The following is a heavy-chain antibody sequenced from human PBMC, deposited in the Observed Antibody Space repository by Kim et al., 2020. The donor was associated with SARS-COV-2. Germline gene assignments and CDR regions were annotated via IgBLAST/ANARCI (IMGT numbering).Heavy chain of an antibody. D-gene: IGHD1-26*01. Sequence: YYIDSVKGRFTISRDNSQKTLYLQMNSLRPEDTALYYCAKTSGSYLPFDFSGQGTLVTVSS. J-gene: IGHJ4*02. CDR3: AKTSGSYLPFDF. V-gene: IGHV3-23*01.